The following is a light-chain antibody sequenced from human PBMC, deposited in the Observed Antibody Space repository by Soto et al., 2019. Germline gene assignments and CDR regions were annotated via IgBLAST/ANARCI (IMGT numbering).Light chain of an antibody. Sequence: EIVMTQSPATLSVSPGERATLSCRASQSVGSKLAWYQQKPGQAPRVLIFGASTRATGIPARFSGSGSGTEFTLTISSLQSEDFAVYYCQHYNDWPPTWTFGQGTRVEIK. J-gene: IGKJ1*01. CDR1: QSVGSK. CDR2: GAS. CDR3: QHYNDWPPTWT. V-gene: IGKV3-15*01.